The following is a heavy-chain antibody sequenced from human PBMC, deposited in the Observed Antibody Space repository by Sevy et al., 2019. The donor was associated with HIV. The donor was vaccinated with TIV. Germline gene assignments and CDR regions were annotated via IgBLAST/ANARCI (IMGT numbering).Heavy chain of an antibody. CDR2: SGST. CDR3: ARVRYTFGFPVFLDY. Sequence: SETLSLTCSVSGGSISSYYWSWIRQPPGKGLDWIEYSGSTNYKSSLKSRVTISVDTSKNQFSLKLSSVTAADTAVYYCARVRYTFGFPVFLDYWGQGTLVTVSS. V-gene: IGHV4-59*01. CDR1: GGSISSYY. D-gene: IGHD5-18*01. J-gene: IGHJ4*02.